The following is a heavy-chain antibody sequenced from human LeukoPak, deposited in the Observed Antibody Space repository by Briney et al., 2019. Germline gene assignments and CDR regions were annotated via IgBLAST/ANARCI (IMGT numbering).Heavy chain of an antibody. CDR3: ARGQAGAPSYYYYYMDV. J-gene: IGHJ6*03. CDR2: INHSGST. CDR1: GGSFSGYY. Sequence: PSETLSLTCAVYGGSFSGYYWSWIRQPPGKGLEWIGEINHSGSTNYNPSLKSRVTISVDTSKNQFSLKLSSVTAADTAVYYCARGQAGAPSYYYYYMDVWGKGTTVTVSS. D-gene: IGHD4/OR15-4a*01. V-gene: IGHV4-34*01.